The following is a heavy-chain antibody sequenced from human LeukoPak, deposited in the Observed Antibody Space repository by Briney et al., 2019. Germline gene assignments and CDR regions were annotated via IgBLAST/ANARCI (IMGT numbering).Heavy chain of an antibody. CDR3: ARSAYNYHFWSGHDNWFDP. Sequence: PSETLSLTCTVSGYSISSGYYWGWIRQPPGKGLEWIGSIYHSGSAYYNPSLKSRVTISVDTSKNQFSLKLSSVTAADTAVYYCARSAYNYHFWSGHDNWFDPWGQGTLFTVSS. V-gene: IGHV4-38-2*02. CDR2: IYHSGSA. CDR1: GYSISSGYY. D-gene: IGHD3-3*01. J-gene: IGHJ5*02.